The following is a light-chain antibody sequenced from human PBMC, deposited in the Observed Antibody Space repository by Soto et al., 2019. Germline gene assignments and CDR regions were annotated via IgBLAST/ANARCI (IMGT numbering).Light chain of an antibody. Sequence: QSVLTQPPSVSGTPGQRVTISCTGSSSNIGALYDVHWYQHLPGKAPKLLIYGDKNGDSNRPSGVPDRFSGSKSVTSASLAITGLQPEDEADYFCQSYDSRLSGWVFGGGTKLTVL. CDR3: QSYDSRLSGWV. J-gene: IGLJ3*02. CDR2: GDS. V-gene: IGLV1-40*01. CDR1: SSNIGALYD.